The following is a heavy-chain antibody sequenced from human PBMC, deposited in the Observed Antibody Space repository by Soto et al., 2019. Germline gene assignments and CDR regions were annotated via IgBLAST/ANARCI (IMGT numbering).Heavy chain of an antibody. D-gene: IGHD2-2*02. J-gene: IGHJ5*02. CDR3: AREVCSSTSCYTLAVGGWFDP. V-gene: IGHV4-31*03. Sequence: PSETLSLTCTVSGGSISSGGYYWSWIRQHPGKGLEWIGYIYYSGSTYYNPSLKSRVTISVDTSKNPFSLKLSSVTAADTAVYYCAREVCSSTSCYTLAVGGWFDPWGQGTLVTVSS. CDR1: GGSISSGGYY. CDR2: IYYSGST.